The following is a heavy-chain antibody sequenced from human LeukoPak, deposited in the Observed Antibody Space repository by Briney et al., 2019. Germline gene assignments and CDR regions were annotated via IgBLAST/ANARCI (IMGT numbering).Heavy chain of an antibody. Sequence: GGSLRLSCTASGFTFTSYAMSWVRRAPGKGLEWVSAIRGSGDTSYYADSVKGRFTISRDNSKSTLYLQMNSLRAEDTAVYYCAKDMDSSGWYGGTFDYWGQGTLVTVSS. J-gene: IGHJ4*02. D-gene: IGHD6-19*01. CDR2: IRGSGDTS. CDR3: AKDMDSSGWYGGTFDY. CDR1: GFTFTSYA. V-gene: IGHV3-23*01.